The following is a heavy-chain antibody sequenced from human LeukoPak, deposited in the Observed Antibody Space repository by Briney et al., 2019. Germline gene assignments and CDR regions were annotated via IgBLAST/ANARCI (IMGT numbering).Heavy chain of an antibody. CDR3: ARLRDGSLDY. CDR1: GYNFTSHW. CDR2: LDPSDSYT. Sequence: GESLKISCEGSGYNFTSHWISWVRQMPGKGLEWMGRLDPSDSYTSYSPSFQGHVTISSDKSMSTAFLQWSSLRASDTAMYYCARLRDGSLDYWGQGTLVTVSS. J-gene: IGHJ4*02. V-gene: IGHV5-10-1*01.